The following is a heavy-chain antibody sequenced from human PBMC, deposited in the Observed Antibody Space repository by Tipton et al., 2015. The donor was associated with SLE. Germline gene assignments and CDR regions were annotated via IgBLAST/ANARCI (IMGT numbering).Heavy chain of an antibody. Sequence: QLVQSGAEVKKPGESLKISCKGSGYSFTSYWIGWVRQMPGKGLEWMGIIYPGDSDTRYSPSFQGQVTISADKSISTAYLQWRSLKATDTAMYYWAKRVVRGVIDYWYFYLWGRGTLVTGSS. CDR3: AKRVVRGVIDYWYFYL. D-gene: IGHD3-10*01. J-gene: IGHJ2*01. CDR2: IYPGDSDT. CDR1: GYSFTSYW. V-gene: IGHV5-51*03.